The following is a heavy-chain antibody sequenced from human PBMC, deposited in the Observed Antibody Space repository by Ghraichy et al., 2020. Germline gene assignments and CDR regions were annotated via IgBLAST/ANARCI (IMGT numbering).Heavy chain of an antibody. J-gene: IGHJ4*02. CDR2: IYYSGST. V-gene: IGHV4-61*01. CDR1: GGSVSSGSYY. Sequence: GSLRLSCTVSGGSVSSGSYYWSWIRQPPGKGLEWIGYIYYSGSTNYNPSLKSRVTISVDTSKNQFSLKLSSVTAADTAVYYYARANVVVVTEFDYWGQGTLVTVSS. D-gene: IGHD3-22*01. CDR3: ARANVVVVTEFDY.